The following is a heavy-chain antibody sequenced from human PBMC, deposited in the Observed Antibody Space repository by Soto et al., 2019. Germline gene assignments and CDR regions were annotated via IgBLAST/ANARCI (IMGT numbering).Heavy chain of an antibody. V-gene: IGHV4-30-2*01. CDR1: GGSISSGGYS. CDR2: IYHSGNT. Sequence: QLQLQESGSGLVRPSQTLSLTYAVSGGSISSGGYSWNWIRQPPGKGLEWIGYIYHSGNTLYNPSLKSRVTISVDKSKNQFSLKLSSVTAADTAVYYCARDQLEGNWFDPWGQGTLVTVSP. J-gene: IGHJ5*02. D-gene: IGHD1-1*01. CDR3: ARDQLEGNWFDP.